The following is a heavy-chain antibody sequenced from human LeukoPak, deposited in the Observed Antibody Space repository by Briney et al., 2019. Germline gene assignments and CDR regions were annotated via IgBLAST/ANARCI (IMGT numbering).Heavy chain of an antibody. CDR1: GGSISSDGYS. Sequence: PSETLFLTCTVSGGSISSDGYSWNWIRQPPGKGLEWIGYIYHSGSTYYNPSLKSRVTISVDRSKNQFSLNLSSVTAADTAVYYCARASSRQSLQIDYWGQGTLVTVSS. CDR2: IYHSGST. CDR3: ARASSRQSLQIDY. V-gene: IGHV4-30-2*01. D-gene: IGHD2-15*01. J-gene: IGHJ4*02.